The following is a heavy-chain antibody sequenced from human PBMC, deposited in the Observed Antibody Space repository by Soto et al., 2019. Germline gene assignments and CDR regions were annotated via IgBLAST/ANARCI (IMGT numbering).Heavy chain of an antibody. CDR3: AKARTRSYADALDI. V-gene: IGHV3-23*01. CDR2: ISASGGST. Sequence: EVQLLESGGGLVQPGGSLRLSCAASGFTFNNYAMNWVRQAPGKGLEWVSSISASGGSTYYADSVKGRFTISRDNSKNTLYLQKNSLRAEDTAVYYCAKARTRSYADALDIWGQGTLVTVSS. J-gene: IGHJ3*02. CDR1: GFTFNNYA. D-gene: IGHD2-8*01.